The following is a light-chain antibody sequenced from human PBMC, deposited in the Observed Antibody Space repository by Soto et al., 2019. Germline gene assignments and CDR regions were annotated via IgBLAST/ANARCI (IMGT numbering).Light chain of an antibody. Sequence: QSALTQPASVSGSPGQSITISCTGTSSDVGGYDYVSWYQHHPGKVPKLIIYEVSKRPSGVSHRFSASKSGNTASLTISGLQAEDEADYYCSSYTSSSALVFGGGTKLTVL. V-gene: IGLV2-14*01. CDR2: EVS. J-gene: IGLJ2*01. CDR1: SSDVGGYDY. CDR3: SSYTSSSALV.